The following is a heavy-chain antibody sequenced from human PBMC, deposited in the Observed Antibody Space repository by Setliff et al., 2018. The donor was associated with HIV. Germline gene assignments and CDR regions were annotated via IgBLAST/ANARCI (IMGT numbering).Heavy chain of an antibody. CDR2: IFESGGT. Sequence: SETLSLTCTVSDDSITGYYWSWIRQSPGKGLQCIGYIFESGGTNYNPSLRSRVTISMDTSKRQFSLTLTSVTAADTAVYYCARTARVFDFWGQVIQVTVSS. V-gene: IGHV4-4*09. CDR3: ARTARVFDF. CDR1: DDSITGYY. J-gene: IGHJ4*02.